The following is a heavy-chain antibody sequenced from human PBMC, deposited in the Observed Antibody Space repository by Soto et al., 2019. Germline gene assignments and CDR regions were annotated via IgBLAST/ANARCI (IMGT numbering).Heavy chain of an antibody. V-gene: IGHV3-23*01. CDR2: ISDSGGST. CDR1: GFTFSSYA. J-gene: IGHJ6*03. CDR3: AKNYYYFYYMDV. Sequence: GGSLRLSCAASGFTFSSYAMSWVRQAPGKGLEWVSGISDSGGSTYYADSVRGRFTISRDNSKNTLYLQMKSLRAEDTAVYYCAKNYYYFYYMDVWGKGTTVTVSS.